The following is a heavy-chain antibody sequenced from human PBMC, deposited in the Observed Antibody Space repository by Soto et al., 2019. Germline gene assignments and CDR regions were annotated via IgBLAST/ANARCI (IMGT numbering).Heavy chain of an antibody. CDR2: IHCRGAT. J-gene: IGHJ5*01. D-gene: IGHD3-10*01. CDR1: GYSVTNYH. V-gene: IGHV4-59*02. Sequence: PSETLSLTCTVSGYSVTNYHWSWIRQPPGKGLEWIGYIHCRGATNYNPSLESRITMTMDTSKNQFSLKVRSVSAADTAVYYCARATRRAGTYTPDSWGQGTLVTVSP. CDR3: ARATRRAGTYTPDS.